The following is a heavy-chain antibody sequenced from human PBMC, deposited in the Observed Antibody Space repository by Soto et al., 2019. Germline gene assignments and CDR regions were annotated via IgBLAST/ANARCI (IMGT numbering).Heavy chain of an antibody. CDR1: GFTFSNAW. V-gene: IGHV3-15*07. CDR3: TTVSEIWFGESTRHDYYYYGMDV. D-gene: IGHD3-10*01. CDR2: IKSKTDGGTT. Sequence: GSLRLSCAASGFTFSNAWMNWVRQAPGKGLEWVGRIKSKTDGGTTDYAAPVKGRFTISRDDSKNTLYLQMNSLKTEDTAVYYCTTVSEIWFGESTRHDYYYYGMDVWGQGTTVTVSS. J-gene: IGHJ6*02.